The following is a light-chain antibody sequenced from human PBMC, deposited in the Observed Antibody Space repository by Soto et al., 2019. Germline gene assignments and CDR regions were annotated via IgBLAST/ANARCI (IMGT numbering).Light chain of an antibody. Sequence: DIPVTQSPSSLSASAGDRVTISCRASQSISTYLNWYQHKPGKAPKLLIHAASSLRGGVSSRFSGNGSGTDVTLTISSLQPEDFATYYCQQSYSTPYTFGGGTKLEIK. V-gene: IGKV1-39*01. J-gene: IGKJ2*01. CDR1: QSISTY. CDR3: QQSYSTPYT. CDR2: AAS.